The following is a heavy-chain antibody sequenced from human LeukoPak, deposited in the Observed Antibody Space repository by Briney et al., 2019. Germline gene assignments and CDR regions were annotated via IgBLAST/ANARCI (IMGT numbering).Heavy chain of an antibody. V-gene: IGHV1-3*01. CDR1: GYTFTSYA. CDR2: INAGNGNT. D-gene: IGHD1-26*01. CDR3: ARNGGSYRFDY. Sequence: VSVKVSCKASGYTFTSYAMHWVRQAPGQRLEWMGWINAGNGNTKYSQKFQGRVTITRDTSASTAYMELSSLRSEDTAVYYCARNGGSYRFDYWGQGTLVTVSS. J-gene: IGHJ4*02.